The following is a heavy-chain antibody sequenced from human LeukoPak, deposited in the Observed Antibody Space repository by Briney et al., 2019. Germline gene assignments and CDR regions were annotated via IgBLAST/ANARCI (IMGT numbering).Heavy chain of an antibody. Sequence: SETLSLTCTVSGGSISSSSYYWGWIRQPPGKGLEWIGSIYYSGSTYYNPSLKSRVTISVDTSKNQFSLKLSSVTAADTAVYYCARAYYDILTGYYYMDVWGKGTTVTVS. CDR1: GGSISSSSYY. D-gene: IGHD3-9*01. CDR3: ARAYYDILTGYYYMDV. V-gene: IGHV4-39*07. CDR2: IYYSGST. J-gene: IGHJ6*03.